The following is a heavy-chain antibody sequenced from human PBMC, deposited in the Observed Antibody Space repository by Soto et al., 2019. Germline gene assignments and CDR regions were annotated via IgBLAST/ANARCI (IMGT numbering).Heavy chain of an antibody. D-gene: IGHD3-10*01. J-gene: IGHJ6*02. CDR2: IWYDGSNK. CDR3: ARDQDGSETYYYYGMDV. Sequence: QVQLVESGGGVVQPGRSLRLSCAASGFTFSNFGMHWVRQAPGKGLEWVAVIWYDGSNKYYADSVKGRFTISRDNSKNTVYLQMNSLRIEDTAVYYCARDQDGSETYYYYGMDVWGQGTTVTVSS. V-gene: IGHV3-33*01. CDR1: GFTFSNFG.